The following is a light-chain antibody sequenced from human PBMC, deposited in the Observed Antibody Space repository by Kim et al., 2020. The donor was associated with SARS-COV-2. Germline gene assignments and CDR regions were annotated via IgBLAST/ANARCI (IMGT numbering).Light chain of an antibody. V-gene: IGLV2-23*02. CDR1: SSDVGSYNL. Sequence: GQSVTISSTGTSSDVGSYNLVSWYQQHPGKAPKLMIYEVSKRPSGVSNRFSGSKSGNTASLTISGLQAEDEADYYCCSYAGSSSWVFGGGTQLTVL. CDR3: CSYAGSSSWV. CDR2: EVS. J-gene: IGLJ3*02.